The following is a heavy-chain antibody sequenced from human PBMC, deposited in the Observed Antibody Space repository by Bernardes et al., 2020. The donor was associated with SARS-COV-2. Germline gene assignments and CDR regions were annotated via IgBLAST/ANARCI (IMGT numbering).Heavy chain of an antibody. J-gene: IGHJ4*02. CDR1: GFSFDEYY. Sequence: GGSLRLSCVTSGFSFDEYYMTWVRQAPGEGLEWVARLNQDGAAKFYADSLEGRFIISRDNSRSSLYLQMNGLRVEDTAVYYCARWSQGFDVWGRGTLVTVSS. CDR3: ARWSQGFDV. CDR2: LNQDGAAK. V-gene: IGHV3-7*01. D-gene: IGHD3-3*01.